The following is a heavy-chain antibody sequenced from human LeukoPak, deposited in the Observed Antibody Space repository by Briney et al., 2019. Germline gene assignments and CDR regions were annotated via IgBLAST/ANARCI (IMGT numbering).Heavy chain of an antibody. CDR3: ARGLGEYGDY. V-gene: IGHV3-74*01. Sequence: PGGSLRLSCAASGFTFSTYWMHWVRQAPGKGLVWVSRIKSDGSGTDSADSVKGRFTISRDSAKNTLYLQMNSLRAEDTAVYYCARGLGEYGDYWGQGTLVTVSS. CDR2: IKSDGSGT. CDR1: GFTFSTYW. D-gene: IGHD3-16*01. J-gene: IGHJ4*02.